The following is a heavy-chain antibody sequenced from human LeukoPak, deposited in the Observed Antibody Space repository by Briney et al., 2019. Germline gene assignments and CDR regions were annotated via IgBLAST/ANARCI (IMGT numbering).Heavy chain of an antibody. V-gene: IGHV3-23*01. J-gene: IGHJ4*02. CDR3: AKDSTPYSGNTFYFDY. CDR1: GFTFSSYA. D-gene: IGHD1-7*01. CDR2: MSGSGMTP. Sequence: GGSLRLSCAASGFTFSSYAISWVRQAPGKGLEWVSAMSGSGMTPKYADSVKGRFTISRDNSNNTLYLQMNSLRAEDTAVYYCAKDSTPYSGNTFYFDYWGQGTLVTVSS.